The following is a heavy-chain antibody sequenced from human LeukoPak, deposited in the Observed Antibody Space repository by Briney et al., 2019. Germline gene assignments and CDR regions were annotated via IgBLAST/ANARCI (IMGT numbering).Heavy chain of an antibody. CDR1: GGSFSGYY. CDR2: INHSGST. Sequence: SETLSLTCAVYGGSFSGYYWSWIRQPPGKGLEWIGEINHSGSTNYNPSLKSRVTISVDTSKNQFSLKLSSVTAADTAVYYCARGPHDRYCSSTSCYLIDYWGQGTLVTVSS. CDR3: ARGPHDRYCSSTSCYLIDY. J-gene: IGHJ4*02. D-gene: IGHD2-2*01. V-gene: IGHV4-34*01.